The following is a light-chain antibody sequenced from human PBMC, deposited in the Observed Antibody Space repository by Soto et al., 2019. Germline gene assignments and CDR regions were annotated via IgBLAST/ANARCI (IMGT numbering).Light chain of an antibody. J-gene: IGLJ1*01. V-gene: IGLV2-14*01. CDR3: NSYTSSSTYV. CDR1: SSDVGGYNY. Sequence: QPVLTQPASVSGSPGQSIAISCTGTSSDVGGYNYVSWYQQHPGKAPKLMLYDVSNRPSGVSSRFSGSKSGNTASLTISGLQAEDEADYYCNSYTSSSTYVFGTGTKLTVL. CDR2: DVS.